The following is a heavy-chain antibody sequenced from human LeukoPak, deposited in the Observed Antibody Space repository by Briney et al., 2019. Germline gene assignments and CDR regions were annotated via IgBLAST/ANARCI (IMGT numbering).Heavy chain of an antibody. D-gene: IGHD2-21*02. CDR3: ARGLGCGGDCYLASDY. V-gene: IGHV4-31*03. CDR2: IYYNGGT. CDR1: GGSISSAGFY. Sequence: SQTLSLTCTVSGGSISSAGFYWSWIRQHPGKGLEWIGYIYYNGGTYYNPPLKSRVTISADTSKNQFSLKVNSVTAADTAVYHCARGLGCGGDCYLASDYWGQGTLVTVSS. J-gene: IGHJ4*02.